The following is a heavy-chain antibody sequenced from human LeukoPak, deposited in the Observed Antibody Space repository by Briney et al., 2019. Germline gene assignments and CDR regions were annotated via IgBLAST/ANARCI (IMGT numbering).Heavy chain of an antibody. V-gene: IGHV1-2*02. D-gene: IGHD5-24*01. CDR3: ARGFHGHTFDI. Sequence: ASVKVSCKASGYTFTNYNIHWVRQAPGQGLEWMGWISPNSSATNYAQKFQGRVTMTRDTSISTAYMELSSLRSDDTAVYYCARGFHGHTFDIWGQGTMVIVSS. J-gene: IGHJ3*02. CDR2: ISPNSSAT. CDR1: GYTFTNYN.